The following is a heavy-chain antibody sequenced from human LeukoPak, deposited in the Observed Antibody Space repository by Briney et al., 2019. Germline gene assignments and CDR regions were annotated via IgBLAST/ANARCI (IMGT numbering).Heavy chain of an antibody. V-gene: IGHV3-9*01. D-gene: IGHD1-26*01. Sequence: GGSLRLSCAASGFTFDDYAMHWVRQAPGKGLEWVSGISWNSGSIGYADSVKGRFTISRDNAKNSLYLKMSSLRAEDTAVYYCATETSVGYWGQGTLVTVSS. J-gene: IGHJ4*02. CDR1: GFTFDDYA. CDR3: ATETSVGY. CDR2: ISWNSGSI.